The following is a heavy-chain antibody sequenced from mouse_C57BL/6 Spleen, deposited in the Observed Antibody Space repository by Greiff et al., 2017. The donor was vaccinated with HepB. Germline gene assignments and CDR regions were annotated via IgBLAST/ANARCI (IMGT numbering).Heavy chain of an antibody. V-gene: IGHV2-2*01. CDR1: GFSFTSYG. Sequence: QVQLQQSGPGLVQPSQSLSITCTVSGFSFTSYGVHWVRQSPGKGLEWLGVIWSGGSTDYNAAFISRLSISKDNSKSQVFFKMNSLQADDTAIYYCASAIYYDYDGFAYWGQGTLVTVSA. J-gene: IGHJ3*01. CDR3: ASAIYYDYDGFAY. D-gene: IGHD2-4*01. CDR2: IWSGGST.